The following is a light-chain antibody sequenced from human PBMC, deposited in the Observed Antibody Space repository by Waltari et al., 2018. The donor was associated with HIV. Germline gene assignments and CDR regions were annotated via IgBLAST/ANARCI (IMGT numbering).Light chain of an antibody. CDR3: CSYAGSYTVV. CDR2: DVS. J-gene: IGLJ2*01. Sequence: QSALTQPRSVSGSPGQPVTIPCTGTSSDVGGYNYVSWYQQHPGKAPKLMIYDVSKRPSGVPDRFSGSKSGNTASLTISGLQAEDEADYYCCSYAGSYTVVFGGGTKLTVL. V-gene: IGLV2-11*01. CDR1: SSDVGGYNY.